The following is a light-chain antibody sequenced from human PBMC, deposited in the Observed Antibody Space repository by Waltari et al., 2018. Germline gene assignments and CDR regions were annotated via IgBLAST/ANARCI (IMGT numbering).Light chain of an antibody. J-gene: IGKJ5*01. CDR2: DAS. CDR1: QSVISY. Sequence: EIVLTQSPATLSLSPGERATISCRASQSVISYLAWYKQKPGQSPRLLIYDASNRATGIPARFIGSGSGTDFTLTISSLEPEDFAVYFCQQRYNWPPITFGQGTRLEIK. CDR3: QQRYNWPPIT. V-gene: IGKV3-11*01.